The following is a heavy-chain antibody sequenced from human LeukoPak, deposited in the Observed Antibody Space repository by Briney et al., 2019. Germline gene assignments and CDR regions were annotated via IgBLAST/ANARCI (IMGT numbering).Heavy chain of an antibody. J-gene: IGHJ4*02. Sequence: GGSLRLSCAASGFTFSSYAMSWVRQAPGEGLEWVSAISGSGGSTYYADSVKGRFTISRDNSKNTLYLQMNSLRAEDTAVYYCAKDVVVVVSYFDYWGQGTLVTVSS. CDR3: AKDVVVVVSYFDY. CDR2: ISGSGGST. D-gene: IGHD2-15*01. V-gene: IGHV3-23*01. CDR1: GFTFSSYA.